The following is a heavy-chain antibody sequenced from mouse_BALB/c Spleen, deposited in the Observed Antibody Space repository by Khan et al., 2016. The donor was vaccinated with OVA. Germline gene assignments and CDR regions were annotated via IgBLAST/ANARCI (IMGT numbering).Heavy chain of an antibody. D-gene: IGHD2-1*01. V-gene: IGHV1-20*02. CDR3: ARNYRACFDY. Sequence: VQLQQSGPELVKPGASVKISCKASGYSFTGYFMNWVMQSHGQSLEWIGRINPYSGDTYYNQKFKGKATLTVDESSSTAYMELRSLASEDSAVYYCARNYRACFDYWGQGTPVTVSS. CDR1: GYSFTGYF. J-gene: IGHJ2*01. CDR2: INPYSGDT.